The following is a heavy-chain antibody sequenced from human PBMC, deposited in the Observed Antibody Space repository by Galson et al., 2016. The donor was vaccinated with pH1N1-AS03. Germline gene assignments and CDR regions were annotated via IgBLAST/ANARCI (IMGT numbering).Heavy chain of an antibody. J-gene: IGHJ5*02. Sequence: SLRLSCAASGFTFNNYWMSWVRQAPGKGLEWVANINEDGSQHYYGGSLRGRSTISRDNAIKSLYLDMNILRTEDTAAYYCVVHFSTDNCYPSLGRGTLVTVSS. CDR1: GFTFNNYW. V-gene: IGHV3-7*01. CDR2: INEDGSQH. CDR3: VVHFSTDNCYPS. D-gene: IGHD3-22*01.